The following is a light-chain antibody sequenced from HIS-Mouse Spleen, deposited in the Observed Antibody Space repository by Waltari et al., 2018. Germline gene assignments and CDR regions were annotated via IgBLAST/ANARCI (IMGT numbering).Light chain of an antibody. V-gene: IGLV3-1*01. CDR2: QDS. Sequence: SYELTQPPSVSVSPGQTASITCSGDQLGDTYACWYPQKPGQSPVLVIYQDSKRPSGIPERFSGSNSGNTATLTISGTQAMDEADYYCQAWDSSTAGKSSVVFGGGTKLTVL. CDR3: QAWDSSTAGKSSVV. J-gene: IGLJ2*01. CDR1: QLGDTY.